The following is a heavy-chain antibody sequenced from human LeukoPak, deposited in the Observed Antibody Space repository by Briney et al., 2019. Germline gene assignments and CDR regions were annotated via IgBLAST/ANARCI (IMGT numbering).Heavy chain of an antibody. V-gene: IGHV4-34*01. CDR3: ARGPGIAVAVDY. CDR1: GGSFSGYY. J-gene: IGHJ4*02. Sequence: SETLSLTYAVYGGSFSGYYWSWIRQPPGKGLEWIGEINHSGSTNYNPSLKSRVTISVDTSKNQFSLKLSSVTAADTAVYYCARGPGIAVAVDYWGQGTLVTVSS. CDR2: INHSGST. D-gene: IGHD6-19*01.